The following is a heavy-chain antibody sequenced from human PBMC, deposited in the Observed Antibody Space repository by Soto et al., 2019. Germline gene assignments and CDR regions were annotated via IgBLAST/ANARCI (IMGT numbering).Heavy chain of an antibody. J-gene: IGHJ4*02. D-gene: IGHD1-1*01. CDR1: GYTFSDYY. Sequence: QVQLVQSGAEVRKPGASVKVSCKASGYTFSDYYIHWVRQAPGQGLEWMGWINPNSGGTKYAPKFQGGGTMTRDTSITTAYMELGRLRAGDTAVYYCAREPATAKAEGVDFWGQGTLVTVSS. V-gene: IGHV1-2*02. CDR2: INPNSGGT. CDR3: AREPATAKAEGVDF.